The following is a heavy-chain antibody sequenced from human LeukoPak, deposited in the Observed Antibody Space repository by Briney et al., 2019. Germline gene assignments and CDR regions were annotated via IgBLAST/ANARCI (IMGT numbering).Heavy chain of an antibody. Sequence: PGGSLRLSCAASGFTFCSYAMHWVRQAPGKGLEWVAVISYDGSNKYYADSVKGRFTISRDNSRNTLYLQMNSLRAEDTAVYYCERVHRVGVGSSSWFDYWGQGTLVTVSS. D-gene: IGHD1-26*01. V-gene: IGHV3-30*04. CDR3: ERVHRVGVGSSSWFDY. J-gene: IGHJ4*02. CDR2: ISYDGSNK. CDR1: GFTFCSYA.